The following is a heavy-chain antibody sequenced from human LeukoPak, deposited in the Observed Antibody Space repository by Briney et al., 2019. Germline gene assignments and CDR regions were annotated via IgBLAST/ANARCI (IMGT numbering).Heavy chain of an antibody. D-gene: IGHD6-19*01. CDR1: GGSISSSSYY. J-gene: IGHJ4*02. V-gene: IGHV4-39*01. CDR3: ARHENLLSRAIAVAGHGDY. Sequence: SETLSLTCTVSGGSISSSSYYWGWIRQPPGKGLEWIGSIYYSGSTYYNPSLKSRVTISVDTSKNQFSLKLSSVTAADTAVYYCARHENLLSRAIAVAGHGDYWGQGTLVTVSS. CDR2: IYYSGST.